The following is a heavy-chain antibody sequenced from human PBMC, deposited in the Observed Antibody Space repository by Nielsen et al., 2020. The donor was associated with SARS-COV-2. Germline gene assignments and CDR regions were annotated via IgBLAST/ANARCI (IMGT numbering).Heavy chain of an antibody. D-gene: IGHD6-13*01. CDR1: GFSLRSYA. V-gene: IGHV3-23*01. Sequence: GESLKISCAASGFSLRSYAMSWVRQAPGKGLEWVSAVSGSGGGTYYADSVKGRFTISRDNSKNTVSLQMSSLRAEDTATYYCAKDRGIVAAGADYWGQGTLVAVSS. CDR3: AKDRGIVAAGADY. J-gene: IGHJ4*02. CDR2: VSGSGGGT.